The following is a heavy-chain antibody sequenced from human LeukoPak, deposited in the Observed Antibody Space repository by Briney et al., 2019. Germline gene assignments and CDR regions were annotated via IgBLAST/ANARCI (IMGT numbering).Heavy chain of an antibody. D-gene: IGHD6-13*01. V-gene: IGHV4-59*01. CDR1: GGSISSYY. CDR3: ARATLIAAAGNWFDP. J-gene: IGHJ5*02. CDR2: IYYSGST. Sequence: PSETLSLTCTVSGGSISSYYWSWIRQPPGKGLEWVGYIYYSGSTNYTPSLKSRVTISVDTSKNQFSLKLSSVTAADTAVYYCARATLIAAAGNWFDPWGQGTLVTVSS.